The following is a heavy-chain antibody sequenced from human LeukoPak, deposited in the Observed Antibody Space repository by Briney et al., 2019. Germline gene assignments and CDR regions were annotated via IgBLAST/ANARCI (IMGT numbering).Heavy chain of an antibody. CDR1: GGSISSGDYY. CDR3: ARGRIAATHYYYYYYMDV. CDR2: IYYSGST. J-gene: IGHJ6*03. Sequence: SETLSLTCTVSGGSISSGDYYWSWIRQPPGKGLEWIGYIYYSGSTYYNPSLKSRVTISVDTSKNQFSLKLSSVTAADTAVYYCARGRIAATHYYYYYYMDVWGKGTAVTVSS. D-gene: IGHD2-15*01. V-gene: IGHV4-30-4*08.